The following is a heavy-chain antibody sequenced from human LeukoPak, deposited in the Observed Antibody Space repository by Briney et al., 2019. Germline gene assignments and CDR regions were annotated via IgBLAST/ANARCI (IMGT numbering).Heavy chain of an antibody. J-gene: IGHJ1*01. CDR1: GIPFRGYW. D-gene: IGHD5-24*01. CDR3: TINEH. V-gene: IGHV3-7*01. CDR2: TNEHGSEK. Sequence: PGGSLRLPCAASGIPFRGYWMSWVRQAPGKGLEWVANTNEHGSEKYYVDSVKGRFTISRDNAKNPLYLQMNSLRAEDTAIYYCTINEHWGQGTLVSVSS.